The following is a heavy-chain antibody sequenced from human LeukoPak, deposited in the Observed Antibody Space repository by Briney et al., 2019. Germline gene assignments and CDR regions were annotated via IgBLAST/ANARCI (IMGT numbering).Heavy chain of an antibody. CDR1: GFTFSNYA. Sequence: GGSLRLSCAASGFTFSNYAMSWVRQAPGKGLEWVSSINGRGGSTYYADSVKGRFTISRDNAKNSLYLQMNSLRAEDTAVYYCARGHYYDSSGYTDYWGQGTLVTVSS. J-gene: IGHJ4*02. CDR2: INGRGGST. CDR3: ARGHYYDSSGYTDY. V-gene: IGHV3-23*01. D-gene: IGHD3-22*01.